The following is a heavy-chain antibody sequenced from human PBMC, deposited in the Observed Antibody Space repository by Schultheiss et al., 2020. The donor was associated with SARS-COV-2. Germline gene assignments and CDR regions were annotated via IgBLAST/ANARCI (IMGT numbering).Heavy chain of an antibody. Sequence: GESLKISCAASGFTFSSYAMSWVRQAPGKGLEWVSAISGSGGSTYYADSVKGRFTISRDNSKNTLYLQMNSLRAEDTAVYYCVCEWLFRYYGMDVWGQGTTVTVSS. J-gene: IGHJ6*02. CDR1: GFTFSSYA. V-gene: IGHV3-23*01. CDR2: ISGSGGST. CDR3: VCEWLFRYYGMDV. D-gene: IGHD3-3*01.